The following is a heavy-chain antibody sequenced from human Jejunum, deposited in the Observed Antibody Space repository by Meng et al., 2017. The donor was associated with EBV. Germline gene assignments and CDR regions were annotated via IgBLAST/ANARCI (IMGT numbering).Heavy chain of an antibody. CDR2: VFNRGSS. D-gene: IGHD3-10*01. CDR1: GASISDYN. CDR3: ARDRGTAREFDI. Sequence: QVQLQESGPGLVKPSETLSLTCTVSGASISDYNWGWIRQSPGKGLEWIGFVFNRGSSNYNPSLRSRVAMSLDTSRNKFSLKLNSVTAADTAVYYCARDRGTAREFDIWGQGTLVTVSS. J-gene: IGHJ4*02. V-gene: IGHV4-59*01.